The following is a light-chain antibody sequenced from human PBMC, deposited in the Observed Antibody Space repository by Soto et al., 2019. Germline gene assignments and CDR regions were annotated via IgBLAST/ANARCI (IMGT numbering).Light chain of an antibody. CDR2: DAS. J-gene: IGKJ1*01. V-gene: IGKV1-5*01. CDR3: QQYTNTNNPWM. Sequence: DIHMTQSPSSLSASVGDRVTITCRASQNIGVYLNWYQQKPGKAPKLLVHDASTLQSGVASRFSGSGSGTEFTLIISGLQPDDSATYYCQQYTNTNNPWMFGQGTKVDIK. CDR1: QNIGVY.